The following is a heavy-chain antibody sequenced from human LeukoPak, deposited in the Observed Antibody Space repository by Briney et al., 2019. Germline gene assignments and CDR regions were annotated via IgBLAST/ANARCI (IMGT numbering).Heavy chain of an antibody. CDR3: AVSPYYHGSGSYSPFDP. V-gene: IGHV4-59*01. CDR2: IYYSGST. D-gene: IGHD3-10*01. Sequence: PSETLSLTCTVSGGSISSYYWSWIRQPPGKGLEWIGYIYYSGSTNYNPSLKSRVTISVDTSKNQFSLKLSSVTAADTAVYYCAVSPYYHGSGSYSPFDPWGQGTLVTVSS. J-gene: IGHJ5*02. CDR1: GGSISSYY.